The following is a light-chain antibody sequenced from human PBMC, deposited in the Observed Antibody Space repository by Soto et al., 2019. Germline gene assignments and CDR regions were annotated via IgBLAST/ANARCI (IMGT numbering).Light chain of an antibody. Sequence: EIVLTQSPATLSLSPGERATLSCRASQSVSSYLAWYQQKPGQAPRLLMYDASNRATGIPARFSGSGSGTDFALTISNLAREDFAVYYCQQRSDWLTFGGGTKVEIK. V-gene: IGKV3-11*01. J-gene: IGKJ4*01. CDR1: QSVSSY. CDR2: DAS. CDR3: QQRSDWLT.